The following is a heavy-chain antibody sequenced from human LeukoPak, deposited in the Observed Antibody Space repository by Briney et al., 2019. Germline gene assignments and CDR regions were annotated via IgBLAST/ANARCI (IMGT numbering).Heavy chain of an antibody. CDR3: ARRVAGSYYDAFDI. V-gene: IGHV5-51*01. J-gene: IGHJ3*02. Sequence: GESLKISCTGSGYSFTSYWIGWVRQMPGKGLEWMGIIYPGDSDTRYSPSFQGQVTITADKSISTAYLQWSSLRASDTAMYYCARRVAGSYYDAFDIWGEGTMVTVSS. CDR1: GYSFTSYW. D-gene: IGHD1-26*01. CDR2: IYPGDSDT.